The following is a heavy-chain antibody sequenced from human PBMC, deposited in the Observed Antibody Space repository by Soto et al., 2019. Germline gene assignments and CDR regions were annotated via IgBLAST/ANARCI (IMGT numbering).Heavy chain of an antibody. J-gene: IGHJ5*01. Sequence: SGPTLVNPTQTLTLTCSFSGFSLSTNGMCVSWIRQPPGKALEWLAHIDWDDDKYYSTSLKTRLTISEDTSKNQVVLTMTNMDPVDTATYYCARRSVASPGGFDFWGQGTLGTVSS. CDR1: GFSLSTNGMC. CDR2: IDWDDDK. V-gene: IGHV2-70*01. CDR3: ARRSVASPGGFDF. D-gene: IGHD3-3*01.